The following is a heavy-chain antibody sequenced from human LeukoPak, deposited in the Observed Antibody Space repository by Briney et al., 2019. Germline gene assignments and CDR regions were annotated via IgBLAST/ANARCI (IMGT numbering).Heavy chain of an antibody. CDR2: IYYSGST. J-gene: IGHJ3*02. V-gene: IGHV4-59*01. CDR3: ARSEGIAVAGTAFDI. D-gene: IGHD6-19*01. Sequence: SETLSLTCTVSGGSISSYYWSWIRQPPGKGLEWIGYIYYSGSTNYNPSLKSRVTISVDTSKNQFSLKLSSVTAAGTAVYYCARSEGIAVAGTAFDIWGQGTMVTVSS. CDR1: GGSISSYY.